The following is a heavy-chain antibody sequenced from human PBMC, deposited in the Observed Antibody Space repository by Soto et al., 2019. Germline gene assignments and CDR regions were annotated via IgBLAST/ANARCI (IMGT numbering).Heavy chain of an antibody. Sequence: QVQLVESGGGVVQPGRSLRLSCAASGFTFSSYAMQWVRQAPGKGLEWVAVISYDGSNKYYADSVKGRFTISRDNSKNTLYLQMNSLRTEDTAVYYCANSSSWYMFDPWGQGTLVTVSS. V-gene: IGHV3-30-3*01. D-gene: IGHD6-13*01. CDR1: GFTFSSYA. CDR3: ANSSSWYMFDP. J-gene: IGHJ5*02. CDR2: ISYDGSNK.